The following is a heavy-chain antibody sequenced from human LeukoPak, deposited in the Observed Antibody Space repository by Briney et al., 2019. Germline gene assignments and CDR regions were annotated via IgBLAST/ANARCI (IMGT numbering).Heavy chain of an antibody. CDR1: GGSISSYY. CDR3: AREHSSGYDSAIDY. Sequence: SETLSLTCTVSGGSISSYYWSWIRQPPGKGLEWIGYIYYSGSTNYNPSLKSRVTISVDTSKNQFSLKLSSVTAADTAVYYCAREHSSGYDSAIDYWGQGTLVTVSS. CDR2: IYYSGST. D-gene: IGHD5-12*01. J-gene: IGHJ4*02. V-gene: IGHV4-59*01.